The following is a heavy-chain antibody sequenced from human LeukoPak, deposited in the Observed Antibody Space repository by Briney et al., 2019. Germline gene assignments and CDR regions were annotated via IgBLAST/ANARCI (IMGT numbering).Heavy chain of an antibody. Sequence: ASVKVSCTASGYTLTSYEINWGRQATGQGLKWMGWMNANSGKRGYAEKLQGRVTMTSNNTISIAYMEVRSLRSEDTAVYYCARGTRGDILTGYSLGYWGQGTLVTVSS. CDR1: GYTLTSYE. CDR2: MNANSGKR. J-gene: IGHJ4*02. CDR3: ARGTRGDILTGYSLGY. V-gene: IGHV1-8*01. D-gene: IGHD3-9*01.